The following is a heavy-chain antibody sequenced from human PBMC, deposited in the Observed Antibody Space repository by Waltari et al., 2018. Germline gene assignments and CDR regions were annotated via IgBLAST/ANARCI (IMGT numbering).Heavy chain of an antibody. CDR2: FYKSGTT. CDR3: VRGYPDIVATISDY. D-gene: IGHD5-12*01. Sequence: QLQLQESGPGLVKPSETLSLTCTVSRSSIRNNTYYWVWVRQPPGKGLEWIGSFYKSGTTYYNPSLKSRVTISVDTSNNQFSLKLNSVTAADTAVYYCVRGYPDIVATISDYWGQGTLVIVSS. V-gene: IGHV4-39*07. J-gene: IGHJ4*02. CDR1: RSSIRNNTYY.